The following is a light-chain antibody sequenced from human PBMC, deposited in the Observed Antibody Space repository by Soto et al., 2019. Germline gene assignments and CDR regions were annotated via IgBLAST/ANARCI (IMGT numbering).Light chain of an antibody. J-gene: IGLJ1*01. CDR3: SSYTSSSTYV. CDR2: YVS. V-gene: IGLV2-18*02. CDR1: SSDVGSYNR. Sequence: QSALTQPPSVSGSPGQSVTISCTGTSSDVGSYNRVSWYQQPPGTAPKLMIYYVSNRPSGVPDRFSGSKSGNTASLTISGLQAEDEADYYCSSYTSSSTYVFGTGTKLTVL.